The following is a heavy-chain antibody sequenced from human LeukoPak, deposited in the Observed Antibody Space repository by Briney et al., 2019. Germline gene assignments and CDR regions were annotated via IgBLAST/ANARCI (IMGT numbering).Heavy chain of an antibody. CDR2: ISSSSSAI. CDR1: GFTFSSYS. D-gene: IGHD1-14*01. CDR3: ARETPEYD. V-gene: IGHV3-48*02. Sequence: PGGSLRLSCAASGFTFSSYSMNWVRQAPGKGLEWVSYISSSSSAIYYADSVKGRLTISRDNAKNSLYLQMNSLGDEDTAVYYCARETPEYDWGQGTLVTVSS. J-gene: IGHJ4*02.